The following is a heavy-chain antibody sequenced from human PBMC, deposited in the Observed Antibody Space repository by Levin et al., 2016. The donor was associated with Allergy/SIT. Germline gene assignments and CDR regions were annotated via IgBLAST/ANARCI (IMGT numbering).Heavy chain of an antibody. J-gene: IGHJ4*02. Sequence: GESLKISCAVSGFAFSDYYMSWIRQAPGKGLEWVSYISSSGSTMYYADSVKGRFTISRDNAKNSLYLQMNSLKVEDTAVYYCARDGGRYSGSYWLDYWGQGTLVTVSS. CDR3: ARDGGRYSGSYWLDY. CDR1: GFAFSDYY. D-gene: IGHD1-26*01. V-gene: IGHV3-11*04. CDR2: ISSSGSTM.